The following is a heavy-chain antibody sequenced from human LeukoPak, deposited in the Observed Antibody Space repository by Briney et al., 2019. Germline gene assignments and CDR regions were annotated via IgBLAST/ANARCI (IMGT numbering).Heavy chain of an antibody. J-gene: IGHJ4*02. D-gene: IGHD4-23*01. Sequence: GESLKISCKGSGYSFTSYWIGWVRQMPGKGLEWMGIIYPGDSHSTYSPSFQGQVTISVDKSISTAYLQWSSLKASDTAMYYCARQEEGYGGLFDYWGQGTLVTASS. CDR3: ARQEEGYGGLFDY. V-gene: IGHV5-51*01. CDR2: IYPGDSHS. CDR1: GYSFTSYW.